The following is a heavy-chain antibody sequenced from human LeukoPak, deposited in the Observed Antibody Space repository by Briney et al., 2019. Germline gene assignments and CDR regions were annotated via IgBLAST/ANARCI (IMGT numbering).Heavy chain of an antibody. V-gene: IGHV3-23*01. CDR3: AKRGVVIRVILVGFHKEAYYFDS. CDR1: GFTFSSYG. J-gene: IGHJ4*02. D-gene: IGHD3-22*01. Sequence: GGSLRLSCAASGFTFSSYGMHWVRQAPGKGLEWVAGISDSGGSTNYADSVKGRFTISRDNPKNTLYLQMNSLRAEDTAVYFCAKRGVVIRVILVGFHKEAYYFDSWGQGALVTVSS. CDR2: ISDSGGST.